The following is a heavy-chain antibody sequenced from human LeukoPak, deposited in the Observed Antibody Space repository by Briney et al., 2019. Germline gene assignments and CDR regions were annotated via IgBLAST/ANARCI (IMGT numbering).Heavy chain of an antibody. Sequence: PGGSLRLSCAASGFTFNSYAMSWVRQAPGKGLEWVSAISGSGSSTYYADSVKGRFTSSRDNSKNTLYVQMNSLRAEDTAVYYCAKGAVGYCSGGSCYPLDNWGQGTLVTVSS. V-gene: IGHV3-23*01. D-gene: IGHD2-15*01. J-gene: IGHJ4*02. CDR2: ISGSGSST. CDR1: GFTFNSYA. CDR3: AKGAVGYCSGGSCYPLDN.